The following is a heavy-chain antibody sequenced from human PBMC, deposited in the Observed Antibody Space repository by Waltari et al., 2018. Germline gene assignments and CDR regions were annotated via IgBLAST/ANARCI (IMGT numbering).Heavy chain of an antibody. J-gene: IGHJ4*02. CDR3: ATLRYLED. D-gene: IGHD3-9*01. CDR1: GLDISPYW. V-gene: IGHV3-7*03. Sequence: EVQLVESGGGLVQPGESLILSCVLSGLDISPYWMSWVRQAPGKGPEWVANILQDGSEQYYVDSVKGRFTISRDNAKNSLSLHMNSLRVEDTAVYYCATLRYLEDWGQGTLVTVS. CDR2: ILQDGSEQ.